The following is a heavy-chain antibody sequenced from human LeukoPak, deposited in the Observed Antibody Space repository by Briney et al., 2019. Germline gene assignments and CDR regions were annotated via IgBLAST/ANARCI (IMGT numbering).Heavy chain of an antibody. Sequence: SGTLSLTCAVSGGCISSSNWWSWVRQPPGKGLEXXGEIYHSGSTNYNPSLXSRVTISVDKSKNQFSLKLSSVTAADTAVYYCARIATVTTFGFDYWGQGTLVTVSS. J-gene: IGHJ4*02. CDR2: IYHSGST. V-gene: IGHV4-4*02. D-gene: IGHD4-11*01. CDR1: GGCISSSNW. CDR3: ARIATVTTFGFDY.